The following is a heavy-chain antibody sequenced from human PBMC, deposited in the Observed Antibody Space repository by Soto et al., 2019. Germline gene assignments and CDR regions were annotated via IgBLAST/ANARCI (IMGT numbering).Heavy chain of an antibody. Sequence: NPSETLSLTCSVSGGSISSNSYSWGWIRQPPGKGLEWIGTLYSSRDTYYNQSLKSRVTISADTSQNQFSLDLTSVTATDTAVYFFARHPGYCSGGSCNGQYTLDGWGQGTTVT. CDR1: GGSISSNSYS. D-gene: IGHD2-15*01. J-gene: IGHJ6*02. CDR3: ARHPGYCSGGSCNGQYTLDG. CDR2: LYSSRDT. V-gene: IGHV4-39*01.